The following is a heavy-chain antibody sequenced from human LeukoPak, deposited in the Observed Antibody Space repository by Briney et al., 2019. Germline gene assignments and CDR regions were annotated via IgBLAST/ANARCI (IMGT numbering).Heavy chain of an antibody. CDR3: ARRLGYYDSSGFDY. J-gene: IGHJ4*02. CDR1: GGSISSSNW. Sequence: PSETLSLTCDVSGGSISSSNWWSWVRQPPGKGLEWIGEIYHGGSTNYNPSLMSRVTISVDKSKNQFSLKLNSVSAADTAVCYCARRLGYYDSSGFDYWGQGTLVTVSS. D-gene: IGHD3-22*01. V-gene: IGHV4-4*02. CDR2: IYHGGST.